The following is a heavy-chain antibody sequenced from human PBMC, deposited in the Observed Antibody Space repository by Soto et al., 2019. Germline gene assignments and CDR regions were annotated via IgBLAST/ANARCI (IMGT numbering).Heavy chain of an antibody. Sequence: GGSLRLSCAASGFTFSSYAMSWVRQAPGKGLEWVSVISGGGGNTYCADSVKGRFTISRDNSKHTLHLQMNSLRAEDTAIYYCARRNLQLDYWGQGTLVTVSS. CDR2: ISGGGGNT. D-gene: IGHD5-18*01. V-gene: IGHV3-23*01. CDR1: GFTFSSYA. CDR3: ARRNLQLDY. J-gene: IGHJ4*02.